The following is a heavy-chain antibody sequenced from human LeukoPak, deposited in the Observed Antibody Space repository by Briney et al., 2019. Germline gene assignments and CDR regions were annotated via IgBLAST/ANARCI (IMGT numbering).Heavy chain of an antibody. D-gene: IGHD1-26*01. V-gene: IGHV5-51*01. CDR3: GMSGDRVPLQDDVFDV. CDR2: IYPGDSGP. CDR1: GSSFTSYC. Sequence: GEPLQISCQVSGSSFTSYCIGWVRQMPGKGLEWMGIIYPGDSGPTYSPSFQGQVTISVDKSINTAYLQWSSLQASDTAMYYCGMSGDRVPLQDDVFDVWGQGTMVTVST. J-gene: IGHJ3*01.